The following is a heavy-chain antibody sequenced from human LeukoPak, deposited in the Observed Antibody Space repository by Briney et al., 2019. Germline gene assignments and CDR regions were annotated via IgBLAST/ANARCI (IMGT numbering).Heavy chain of an antibody. CDR1: GDSVSSNSAA. CDR3: ARAEIAVTGQYYYYYYYMDV. Sequence: SQTLSLTCAISGDSVSSNSAAWNWIRQSPSRGLEWLGRTYYRSKWYNDYAVSVKSRITINPDTSKNQFSLQLNSVTPEDTAVYYCARAEIAVTGQYYYYYYYMDVWGKGTTVTVSS. V-gene: IGHV6-1*01. CDR2: TYYRSKWYN. J-gene: IGHJ6*03. D-gene: IGHD6-19*01.